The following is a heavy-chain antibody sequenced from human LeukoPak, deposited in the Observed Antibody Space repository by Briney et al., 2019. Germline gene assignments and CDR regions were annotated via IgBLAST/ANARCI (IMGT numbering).Heavy chain of an antibody. CDR3: ARPYCYGSGRPGGFDP. CDR1: GGSISSYY. Sequence: PSETLSLTCTVSGGSISSYYWSWIRQPPGKGLEWIGYIYYSGSTNYNPSLKSRVTISVDTSKNQFSLKLSSVTAADTAVYYCARPYCYGSGRPGGFDPWGQGTLVTVSS. D-gene: IGHD3-10*01. J-gene: IGHJ5*02. CDR2: IYYSGST. V-gene: IGHV4-59*01.